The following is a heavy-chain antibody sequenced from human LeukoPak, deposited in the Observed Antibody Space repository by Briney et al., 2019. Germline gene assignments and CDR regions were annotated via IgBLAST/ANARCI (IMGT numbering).Heavy chain of an antibody. J-gene: IGHJ4*02. D-gene: IGHD4-17*01. V-gene: IGHV3-30*18. CDR1: GFTFSSYG. CDR3: AKDKGYGDYPMYYFDY. CDR2: ISYDGSNK. Sequence: PGGSLRLSCAASGFTFSSYGMHWVRQAPGKGLEWVAVISYDGSNKYYADSVKGRFTISRDNSKNTLYLQMNSLRAEDTAVYYCAKDKGYGDYPMYYFDYWGQGTLVTVSS.